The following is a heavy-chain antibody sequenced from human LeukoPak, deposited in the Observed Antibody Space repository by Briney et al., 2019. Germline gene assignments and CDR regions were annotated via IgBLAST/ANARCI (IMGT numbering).Heavy chain of an antibody. CDR1: GFTFSTYG. CDR2: ISGSGSDT. D-gene: IGHD3-10*01. Sequence: PGGTLRLSCAASGFTFSTYGMSWVRQAPGKGLEWVSAISGSGSDTYYADSVKGRFTISRDNSKNTLYLQMNSLTVEDTALYYCVKRVRYGSGSYYFDYWGQGTLVTVSS. J-gene: IGHJ4*02. CDR3: VKRVRYGSGSYYFDY. V-gene: IGHV3-23*01.